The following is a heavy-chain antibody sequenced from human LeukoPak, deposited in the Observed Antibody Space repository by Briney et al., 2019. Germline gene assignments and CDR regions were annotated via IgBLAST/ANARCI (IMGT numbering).Heavy chain of an antibody. V-gene: IGHV4-59*01. J-gene: IGHJ6*03. D-gene: IGHD5-18*01. CDR3: ARTTEGGYTYDYFYYYYMDV. CDR2: VYYSGST. CDR1: GDSISPYY. Sequence: SETLSLTCTVSGDSISPYYWSWIRQPPGKGLEWIGYVYYSGSTNYNPSLKSRVTISVDTSKNQFSLKLRSVTAADTAVYYCARTTEGGYTYDYFYYYYMDVWGKGTTVTISS.